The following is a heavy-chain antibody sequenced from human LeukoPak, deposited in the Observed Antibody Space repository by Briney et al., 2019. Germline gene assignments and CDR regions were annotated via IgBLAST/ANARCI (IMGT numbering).Heavy chain of an antibody. CDR3: TARSRIQLWYVESNYFDY. J-gene: IGHJ4*02. CDR1: GFTFSNAW. CDR2: IKSKTDGGTT. Sequence: GGSLRLSCAASGFTFSNAWMSWVRQAPGKGLEWVGRIKSKTDGGTTDYAAPVKGRFTISRDDSKNTLYLQMNSLKTEDTAVYYCTARSRIQLWYVESNYFDYWGQGTLVTVSS. D-gene: IGHD5-18*01. V-gene: IGHV3-15*01.